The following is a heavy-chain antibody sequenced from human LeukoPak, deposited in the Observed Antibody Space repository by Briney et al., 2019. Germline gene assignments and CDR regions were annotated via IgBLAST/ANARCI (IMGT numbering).Heavy chain of an antibody. CDR1: GFTFSTYA. J-gene: IGHJ2*01. V-gene: IGHV3-23*01. Sequence: GGSLRLSCAASGFTFSTYAMSWVRQAPGKGLEWVSTISDSGANTHYADSVRGRFTISRDNSKNTLYLQKNSLRADDTAIYYCAKSMTLQWRGFFDLWGRGTHVTVSS. CDR3: AKSMTLQWRGFFDL. D-gene: IGHD6-19*01. CDR2: ISDSGANT.